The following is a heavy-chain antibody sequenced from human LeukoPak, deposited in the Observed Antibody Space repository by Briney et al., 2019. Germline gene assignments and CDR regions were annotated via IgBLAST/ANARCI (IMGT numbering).Heavy chain of an antibody. D-gene: IGHD4-17*01. Sequence: GVSLRLSCAASGFTFSSYAMSWVRQAPGKGLEWVSAISGSGGSTYYADSVKRRFTISRDNSKNTLYLQMNSLRAEDTAVYYCAKVSLYGDYYFDYWGQGTLVTVSS. V-gene: IGHV3-23*01. CDR3: AKVSLYGDYYFDY. CDR2: ISGSGGST. J-gene: IGHJ4*02. CDR1: GFTFSSYA.